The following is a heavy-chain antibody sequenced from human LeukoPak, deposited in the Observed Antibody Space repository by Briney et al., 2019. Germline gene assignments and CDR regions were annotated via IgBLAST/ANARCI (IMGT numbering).Heavy chain of an antibody. Sequence: SETLSLTCTVSGGSISSGGYYWSWIRQHPGKGLEWIGYIYYSGSTYYNPSLKSRVTISVDTSKNQFPLKLSSVTAADTAVYYCARGSGYSSSWYLYYFDYWGQGTLVTVSS. V-gene: IGHV4-31*03. D-gene: IGHD6-13*01. CDR2: IYYSGST. CDR3: ARGSGYSSSWYLYYFDY. CDR1: GGSISSGGYY. J-gene: IGHJ4*02.